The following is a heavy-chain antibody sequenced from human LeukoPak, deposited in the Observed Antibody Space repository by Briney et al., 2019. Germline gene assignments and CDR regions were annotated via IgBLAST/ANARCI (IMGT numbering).Heavy chain of an antibody. CDR3: ARVSGDYYDSSGYRHPFDY. CDR2: INPSGGST. D-gene: IGHD3-22*01. J-gene: IGHJ4*02. V-gene: IGHV1-46*01. Sequence: GASVKVSCKASGYTFTSYYMHWVRQAPGQGLEWMGIINPSGGSTSYAQKFQGRVTITADESTSTAYMELSSLRSEDTAVYYCARVSGDYYDSSGYRHPFDYWGQGTLVTVSS. CDR1: GYTFTSYY.